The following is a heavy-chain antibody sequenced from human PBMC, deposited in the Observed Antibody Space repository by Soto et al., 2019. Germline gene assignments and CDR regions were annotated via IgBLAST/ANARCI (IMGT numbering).Heavy chain of an antibody. CDR1: GFTFINYA. J-gene: IGHJ2*01. CDR3: ARQVLGSTSRPDWWYFDL. Sequence: EVQLLESGGGLVQPGGSLRLSSVGSGFTFINYAMNWVRQTPGKGLEWVSTISGGGDRAFDADTVKGRLTISRDNSKNTVNLQMNSLRADDTAVYYFARQVLGSTSRPDWWYFDLWGRGTLVTVSS. V-gene: IGHV3-23*01. CDR2: ISGGGDRA. D-gene: IGHD2-2*01.